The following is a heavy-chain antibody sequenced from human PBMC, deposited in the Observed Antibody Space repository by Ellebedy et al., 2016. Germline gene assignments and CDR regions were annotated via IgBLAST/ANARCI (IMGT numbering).Heavy chain of an antibody. CDR2: ISGSGGST. Sequence: GGSLRLSXAASGFTFSSYAMSWVRQAPGKGLEWVSAISGSGGSTYYADSVKGRFTISRDNSKNTLYLQMNSLRAEDTAVYYCAKDNPLGGYYDSSGYSDFDYWGQGTLVTVSS. D-gene: IGHD3-22*01. CDR1: GFTFSSYA. CDR3: AKDNPLGGYYDSSGYSDFDY. V-gene: IGHV3-23*01. J-gene: IGHJ4*02.